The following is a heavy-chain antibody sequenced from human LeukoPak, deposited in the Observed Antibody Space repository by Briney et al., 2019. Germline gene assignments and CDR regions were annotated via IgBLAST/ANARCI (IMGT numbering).Heavy chain of an antibody. Sequence: GGSLRLSCAASGFTFSSYGMHWVRQAPGKGLEWVAVIWYDGSNKYYADSVKGRFTISRDNSKNTLYLQMNSLRAEDTAVYYCARALAVPSARYYYGMDVWGKGTTVTVSS. CDR2: IWYDGSNK. D-gene: IGHD6-6*01. J-gene: IGHJ6*04. CDR1: GFTFSSYG. CDR3: ARALAVPSARYYYGMDV. V-gene: IGHV3-33*01.